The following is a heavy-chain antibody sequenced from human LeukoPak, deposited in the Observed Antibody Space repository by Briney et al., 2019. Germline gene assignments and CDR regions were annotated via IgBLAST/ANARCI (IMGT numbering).Heavy chain of an antibody. CDR3: ARAKGDAFDI. CDR1: GGSISSYY. V-gene: IGHV4-59*08. CDR2: IYYSGST. Sequence: SETXSLTCTVSGGSISSYYWSWIRQPPGKRLEWIGYIYYSGSTNYNPSLKSRVTISVDTSKNQFSLKLSSVTAADTAVYYCARAKGDAFDIWGQGTMVTVSS. J-gene: IGHJ3*02.